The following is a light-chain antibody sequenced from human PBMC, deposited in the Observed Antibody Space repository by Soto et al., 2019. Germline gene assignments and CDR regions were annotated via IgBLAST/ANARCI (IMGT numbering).Light chain of an antibody. V-gene: IGKV3-20*01. CDR3: QRYGSSSLT. CDR2: GTS. J-gene: IGKJ1*01. CDR1: QSVSSSY. Sequence: EIVLTQSPGTLSLSPGERATLSCRASQSVSSSYLAWYQQKPGQAPRLLIYGTSSRATAIPDRFSGSGSGTDFTLTISRLEPEDLAVYYCQRYGSSSLTFAQGTKVDIK.